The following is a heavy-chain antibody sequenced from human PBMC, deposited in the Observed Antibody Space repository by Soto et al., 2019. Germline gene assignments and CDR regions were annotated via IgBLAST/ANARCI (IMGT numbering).Heavy chain of an antibody. CDR3: ARGLLRVEWYERNGWFDP. V-gene: IGHV4-61*01. J-gene: IGHJ5*02. D-gene: IGHD3-3*01. Sequence: SETLSLTCTVSGGSVSSGSYYWSWIRQPPGKGLEWIGYIYYSGSTNYNPSLKSRVTISVDTSKNQFSLKLSSVTAADTAVYYCARGLLRVEWYERNGWFDPWGQGTLVTVSS. CDR1: GGSVSSGSYY. CDR2: IYYSGST.